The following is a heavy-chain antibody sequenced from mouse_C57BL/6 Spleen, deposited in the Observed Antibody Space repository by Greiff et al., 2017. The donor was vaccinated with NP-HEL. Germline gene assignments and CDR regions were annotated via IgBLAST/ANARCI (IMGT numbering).Heavy chain of an antibody. Sequence: QVQLQQSGAELARPGASVKLSCKASGYTFTSYGISWVKQRTGQGLEWIGEIYPRSGNTYYNEKFKGKATLTADKSSSTAYMELRSLTSEDSAVYFCASFGSSSLYCDYWGQGTTLTVSS. CDR1: GYTFTSYG. D-gene: IGHD1-1*01. CDR2: IYPRSGNT. J-gene: IGHJ2*01. CDR3: ASFGSSSLYCDY. V-gene: IGHV1-81*01.